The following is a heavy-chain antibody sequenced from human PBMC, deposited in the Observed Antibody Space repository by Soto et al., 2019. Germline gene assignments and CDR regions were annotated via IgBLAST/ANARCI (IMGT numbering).Heavy chain of an antibody. CDR2: IFSNDEK. J-gene: IGHJ3*02. Sequence: QVTLKESGPVLVKPTETLTLTCTVSGFSLSNARMGVSWIRQPPGKALEWLAHIFSNDEKSYSTSLKSRLTISKDTSKSQVVLTMTNMDPVDTATYYCARINAYCTGGRCYAQDAFDIWGQGTMVTVSS. CDR3: ARINAYCTGGRCYAQDAFDI. CDR1: GFSLSNARMG. D-gene: IGHD2-15*01. V-gene: IGHV2-26*01.